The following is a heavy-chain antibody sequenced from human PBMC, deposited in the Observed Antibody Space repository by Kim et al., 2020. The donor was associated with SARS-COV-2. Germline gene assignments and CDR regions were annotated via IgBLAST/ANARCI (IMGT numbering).Heavy chain of an antibody. Sequence: AQKFQGRVTMTRDTSTSTVYMERSSLRSEDTAVYYCARASVALGTRFDPWGQGTLVTVSS. D-gene: IGHD6-19*01. J-gene: IGHJ5*02. V-gene: IGHV1-46*01. CDR3: ARASVALGTRFDP.